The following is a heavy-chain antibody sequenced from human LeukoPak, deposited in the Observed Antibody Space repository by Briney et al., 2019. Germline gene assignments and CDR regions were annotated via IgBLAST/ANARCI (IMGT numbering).Heavy chain of an antibody. J-gene: IGHJ4*02. Sequence: SGTLSLTCAVSGGSISSNNWWGWVRQPPGKGLEWIGEIYHSGSPNHNPSLKSRVTISVDKSRNHFSLNLSSVTAADTAVYYCARVNINNWHSCDYWGQGTLVTVSS. CDR3: ARVNINNWHSCDY. D-gene: IGHD1-1*01. CDR2: IYHSGSP. V-gene: IGHV4-4*02. CDR1: GGSISSNNW.